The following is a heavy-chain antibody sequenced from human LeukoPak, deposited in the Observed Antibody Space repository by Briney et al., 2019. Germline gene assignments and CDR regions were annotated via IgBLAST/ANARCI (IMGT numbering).Heavy chain of an antibody. CDR1: GFTFSSYG. V-gene: IGHV3-30*02. CDR2: ISYDRSRK. Sequence: GGSLRLSCAASGFTFSSYGMNWVRQAPGKGLEWVAFISYDRSRKNYVDSVKGRFTIFRDNSKNTLYLEMNSLRAEDTAVYYCATSRGWNPADYFDYWGQGTLVTVSS. CDR3: ATSRGWNPADYFDY. J-gene: IGHJ4*02. D-gene: IGHD1-1*01.